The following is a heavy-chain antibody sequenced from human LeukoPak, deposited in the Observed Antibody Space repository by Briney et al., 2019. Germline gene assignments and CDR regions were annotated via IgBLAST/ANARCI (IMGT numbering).Heavy chain of an antibody. CDR1: SGSISSGSYF. D-gene: IGHD3-10*01. CDR2: IYYSGST. J-gene: IGHJ6*02. Sequence: SETLSLTCTVSSGSISSGSYFWGWIRQPPGKGLEWIGSIYYSGSTYDNPSLRSRLTISVDTSKNQFSLKLSSVTAADTAVYYCARVRGVEGMDVWGQGTTVTVSS. CDR3: ARVRGVEGMDV. V-gene: IGHV4-39*01.